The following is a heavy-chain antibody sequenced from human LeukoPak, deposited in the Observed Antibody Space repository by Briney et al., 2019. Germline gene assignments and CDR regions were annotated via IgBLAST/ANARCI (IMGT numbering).Heavy chain of an antibody. Sequence: GSLRLSCAASGFTFSSYAMSWVRQAPGKGLEWVSAISGSGGSTYYADSVKGRFTISRDNSKNTLYLQMNSLRAEDTAVYYCAKDLGITMVRGVIIAYWGQGTLVTVSS. V-gene: IGHV3-23*01. J-gene: IGHJ4*02. CDR3: AKDLGITMVRGVIIAY. D-gene: IGHD3-10*01. CDR1: GFTFSSYA. CDR2: ISGSGGST.